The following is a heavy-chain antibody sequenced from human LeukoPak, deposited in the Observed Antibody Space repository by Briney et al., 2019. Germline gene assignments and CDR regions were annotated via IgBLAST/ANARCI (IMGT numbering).Heavy chain of an antibody. J-gene: IGHJ4*02. CDR1: GFTFSDSY. D-gene: IGHD6-19*01. Sequence: GGSLRLSCAASGFTFSDSYMTWVRQAPGKGVEWVAYISGSGHDINYSDSVKGRFTISRDNAKNSLYLQMNSLRAEDTAVYYCARDRDFLGSGWSNSFDYWGQGTLVTVSS. V-gene: IGHV3-11*04. CDR2: ISGSGHDI. CDR3: ARDRDFLGSGWSNSFDY.